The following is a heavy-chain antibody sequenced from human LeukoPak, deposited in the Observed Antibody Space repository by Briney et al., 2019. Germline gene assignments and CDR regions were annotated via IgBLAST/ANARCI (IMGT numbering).Heavy chain of an antibody. Sequence: VGALRLSCAASGVTFDEYAMHGVRQAPGKGRECGSLISGDGVSTDYADSVKGRLSSSNDNTKNYLYLQMNSLRTEDTALYSCAKDLLYDHPMEYGMDVWGQGTTVTVSS. J-gene: IGHJ6*02. D-gene: IGHD3-16*01. V-gene: IGHV3-43*02. CDR1: GVTFDEYA. CDR2: ISGDGVST. CDR3: AKDLLYDHPMEYGMDV.